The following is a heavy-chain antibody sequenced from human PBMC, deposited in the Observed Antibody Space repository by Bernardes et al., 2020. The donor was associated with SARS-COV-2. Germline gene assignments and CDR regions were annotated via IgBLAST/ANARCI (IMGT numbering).Heavy chain of an antibody. CDR2: FKNSGST. CDR1: GGSFSGYY. CDR3: ARAPIWFGESHWFDP. J-gene: IGHJ5*02. D-gene: IGHD3-10*01. Sequence: SETLSLTCGVAGGSFSGYYWTWIRQPPGKGLEWIGEFKNSGSTNYKLSLKSRVTISVDTPKKQLSLQLKSVTVADTAVYYCARAPIWFGESHWFDPWGQGTLVTVSS. V-gene: IGHV4-34*01.